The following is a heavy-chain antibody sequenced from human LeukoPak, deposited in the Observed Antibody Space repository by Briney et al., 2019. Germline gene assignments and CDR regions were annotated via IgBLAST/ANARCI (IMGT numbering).Heavy chain of an antibody. CDR3: TRDRRAQSSGWYVPDFDC. CDR1: GFTFGDYA. Sequence: GGSLRLSCTTSGFTFGDYAMSWFRQAPGKGLEWVAFIRNRGYGGSTEYAASVKGRFTISRDDSKSIAYLQMNSLKIEDTAIYYCTRDRRAQSSGWYVPDFDCWGQGTLVTVSS. V-gene: IGHV3-49*03. J-gene: IGHJ4*02. CDR2: IRNRGYGGST. D-gene: IGHD6-19*01.